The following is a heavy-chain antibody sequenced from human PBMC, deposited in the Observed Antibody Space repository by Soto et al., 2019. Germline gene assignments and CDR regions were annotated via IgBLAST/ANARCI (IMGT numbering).Heavy chain of an antibody. CDR1: GGSINSGDYY. J-gene: IGHJ4*02. Sequence: SETLSLTCSVSGGSINSGDYYWSWIRQSPGKGLEWIGYIYYSGSTYYNPSLKSRSTISIDTSKNQFFLDVDSVTAADTAVYYCARLYTGYEAFDYWGQGNLVNVSS. V-gene: IGHV4-30-4*01. D-gene: IGHD5-12*01. CDR2: IYYSGST. CDR3: ARLYTGYEAFDY.